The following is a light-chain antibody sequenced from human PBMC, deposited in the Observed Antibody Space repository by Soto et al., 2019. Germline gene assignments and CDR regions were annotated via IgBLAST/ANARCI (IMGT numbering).Light chain of an antibody. CDR3: QHYNAWPPAFT. CDR1: QSLNRN. V-gene: IGKV3D-15*01. Sequence: EILMTQSPATLSVSPGERATLSCRASQSLNRNLAWYQQKPGQAPRLIIYGASTRASGIPARFSGSGSGTEFTRSISSLQSEDFALYYCQHYNAWPPAFTFGPGTKVDL. J-gene: IGKJ3*01. CDR2: GAS.